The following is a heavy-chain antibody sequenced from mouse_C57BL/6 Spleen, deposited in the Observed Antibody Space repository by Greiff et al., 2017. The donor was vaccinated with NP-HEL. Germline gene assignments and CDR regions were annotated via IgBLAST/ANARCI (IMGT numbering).Heavy chain of an antibody. Sequence: QVQLQQSGAELVRPGASVKLSCKASGYTFTDYYINWVKQRPGQGLEWIARIYPGSGNTYYNEKFKGKATLTAEKSSSTAYMQLSSLTSEDSAVYFCARGLRQTSYWGQGTLVTVSA. CDR3: ARGLRQTSY. CDR1: GYTFTDYY. V-gene: IGHV1-76*01. J-gene: IGHJ3*01. D-gene: IGHD2-4*01. CDR2: IYPGSGNT.